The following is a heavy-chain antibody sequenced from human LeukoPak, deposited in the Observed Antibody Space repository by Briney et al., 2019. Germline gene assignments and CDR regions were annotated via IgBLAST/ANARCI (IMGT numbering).Heavy chain of an antibody. CDR1: GFIFSTSD. CDR3: ARGPLHGAFDY. D-gene: IGHD4-17*01. J-gene: IGHJ4*02. CDR2: VASDGRNK. Sequence: GGSLRLSCAASGFIFSTSDMHWLRQAPGKGLEGVAHVASDGRNKYYADSVQGRFTGSRDNSKNTVYLQMISLRADDTAVYYCARGPLHGAFDYWGQGTLVTVSS. V-gene: IGHV3-30*03.